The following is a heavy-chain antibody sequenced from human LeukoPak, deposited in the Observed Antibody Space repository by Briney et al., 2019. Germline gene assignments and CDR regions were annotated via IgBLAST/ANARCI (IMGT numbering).Heavy chain of an antibody. CDR1: GFTFTDYS. CDR3: ARGYYYSGTYYLSFFDY. Sequence: GGSLRLSCEPSGFTFTDYSMSWVRQAPGKGLEWVASISTVSTYTFYGDSVKGRFTISRDNAKNSLYLQMSYLTAEDTAVYYCARGYYYSGTYYLSFFDYWGQGTLVTVSS. CDR2: ISTVSTYT. V-gene: IGHV3-21*06. D-gene: IGHD3-10*01. J-gene: IGHJ4*02.